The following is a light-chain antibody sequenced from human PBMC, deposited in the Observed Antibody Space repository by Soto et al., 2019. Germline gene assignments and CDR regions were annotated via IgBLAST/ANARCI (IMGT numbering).Light chain of an antibody. J-gene: IGKJ2*01. CDR2: DIS. Sequence: DIKMTQSASSLSASVGDRVTITCQASQVIRNYLNWYRQKPGKAPELLIYDISTLEFGVPSRFGGSGSGTDFPFTITGLQPEDIGTYFCQQYEELPYTFGQGNKLEI. CDR3: QQYEELPYT. V-gene: IGKV1-33*01. CDR1: QVIRNY.